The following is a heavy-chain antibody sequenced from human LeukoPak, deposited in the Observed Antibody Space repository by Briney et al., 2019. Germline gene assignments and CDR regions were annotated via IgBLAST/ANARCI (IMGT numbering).Heavy chain of an antibody. CDR1: GYTFTSYG. J-gene: IGHJ5*02. CDR2: ISAYNGNT. Sequence: ASVKVSCKASGYTFTSYGISWVRQAPGQGLEWMGWISAYNGNTNYAQKLQGRVTMTTDTSTSTAYMELRSLRSDDTAVYYCASDRWGGYCSSTSCYQGVFDPWGQGTLVTVSS. D-gene: IGHD2-2*01. V-gene: IGHV1-18*01. CDR3: ASDRWGGYCSSTSCYQGVFDP.